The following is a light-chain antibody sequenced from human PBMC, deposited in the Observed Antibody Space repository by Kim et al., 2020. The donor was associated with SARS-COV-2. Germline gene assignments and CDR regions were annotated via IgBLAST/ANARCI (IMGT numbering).Light chain of an antibody. V-gene: IGLV3-1*01. CDR3: QAWDRNTGV. J-gene: IGLJ2*01. Sequence: SYELTQPPSVSVSPGQTASISCSGDKVGDKYACWYQQKPGQSPMLVIYQDSKRPSGIPDRFSGSNSGNTATLTISGTQAMDEADYYCQAWDRNTGVFGGGTQLTVL. CDR1: KVGDKY. CDR2: QDS.